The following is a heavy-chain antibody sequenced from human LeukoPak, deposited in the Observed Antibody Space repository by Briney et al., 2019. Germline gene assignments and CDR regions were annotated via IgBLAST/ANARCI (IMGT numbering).Heavy chain of an antibody. CDR1: GFTFSNYF. J-gene: IGHJ6*02. D-gene: IGHD6-13*01. CDR2: ISGDGSST. CDR3: AKNVGSSSRNGLDV. Sequence: GGSLRLSCSVSGFTFSNYFMHWVRQAPGKGLVWVSRISGDGSSTAYADSVKGRFTISRDNARNTLYLQTDSLRAEDTAVYYCAKNVGSSSRNGLDVWGQGTTVTVSS. V-gene: IGHV3-74*01.